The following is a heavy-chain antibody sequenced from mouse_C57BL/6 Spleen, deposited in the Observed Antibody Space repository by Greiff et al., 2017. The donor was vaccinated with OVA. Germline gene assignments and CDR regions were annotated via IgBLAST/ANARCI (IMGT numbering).Heavy chain of an antibody. Sequence: QVQLKESGPGILQPSQTLSLTCSFSGFSLSTFGMGVGWIRQPSGKGLEWLAHIWWDDDKYYNTALESRLTISKDTSKNQVFLKIANVDTADTATYFCACNYYGSSYPYYFDYWGQGTTLTVSS. CDR1: GFSLSTFGMG. CDR2: IWWDDDK. J-gene: IGHJ2*01. D-gene: IGHD1-1*01. V-gene: IGHV8-8*01. CDR3: ACNYYGSSYPYYFDY.